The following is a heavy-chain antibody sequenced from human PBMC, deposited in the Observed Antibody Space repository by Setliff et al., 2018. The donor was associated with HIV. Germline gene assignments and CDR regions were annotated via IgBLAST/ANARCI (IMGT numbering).Heavy chain of an antibody. V-gene: IGHV1-8*02. CDR3: ATSTLGWSDDAYDI. Sequence: VKVSCKASGYTFSSYDINWVRQATGQGLEWMGWMNPNSGNTGYAQKFQGRVTMTRNPSISTAYMELRRLKSEDTAVYYCATSTLGWSDDAYDIWGQGTMVTVSS. J-gene: IGHJ3*02. CDR2: MNPNSGNT. CDR1: GYTFSSYD. D-gene: IGHD3-16*01.